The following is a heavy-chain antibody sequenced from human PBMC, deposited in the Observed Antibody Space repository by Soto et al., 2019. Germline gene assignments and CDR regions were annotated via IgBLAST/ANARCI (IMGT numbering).Heavy chain of an antibody. V-gene: IGHV3-11*05. Sequence: GESLKISCAASGFTFSGYYMSWIRQSPGKGLEWVSYISFRSSYTNYADSVRGRFTISRDDAKNSLYLQMNSLRAEDTAVYYCARGAEDYALDIWGQGTMVTVSS. J-gene: IGHJ3*02. CDR3: ARGAEDYALDI. CDR1: GFTFSGYY. CDR2: ISFRSSYT.